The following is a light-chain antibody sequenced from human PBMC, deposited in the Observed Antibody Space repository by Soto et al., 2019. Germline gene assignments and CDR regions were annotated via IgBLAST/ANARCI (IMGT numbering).Light chain of an antibody. Sequence: QSALTQPPSASGSPGQSVAISCTGTSSDVGGYNYVSWFQQHPGKAPKVMIYEVSKRPSGVPDRFSGSKSGNTASLTVSGLQPEDEADYYCTSYAGSNNVVFGGGTQLTVL. CDR1: SSDVGGYNY. CDR2: EVS. CDR3: TSYAGSNNVV. J-gene: IGLJ2*01. V-gene: IGLV2-8*01.